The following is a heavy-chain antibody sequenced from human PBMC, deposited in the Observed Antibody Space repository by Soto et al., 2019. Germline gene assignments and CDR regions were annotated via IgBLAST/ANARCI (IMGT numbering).Heavy chain of an antibody. CDR2: ISRSSDTI. Sequence: EVQLVESGGGSVQPGGSLRLSCAASGITISSNGMNWVRQAPGKGLEWVSYISRSSDTIYYADFVKGRFTISRDNAKNSLYLQMNSLRVEDTATYYCARGMGIATTGRYDYWGQGTLVTVSS. CDR3: ARGMGIATTGRYDY. D-gene: IGHD1-1*01. CDR1: GITISSNG. J-gene: IGHJ4*02. V-gene: IGHV3-48*01.